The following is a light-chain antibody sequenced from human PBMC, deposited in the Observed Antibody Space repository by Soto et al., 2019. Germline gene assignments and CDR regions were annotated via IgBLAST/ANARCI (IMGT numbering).Light chain of an antibody. V-gene: IGKV1-17*01. J-gene: IGKJ1*01. CDR3: PHHKRYPIT. CDR1: QDISND. Sequence: DIQMTQSPPSLSASVGDRVTITCRASQDISNDLGWFQQKPGTAPKRLIYAASTLQSGVPSRFSGSGSGTDFTLTTRSLQHQDFSTYYCPHHKRYPITFGHGTKVESK. CDR2: AAS.